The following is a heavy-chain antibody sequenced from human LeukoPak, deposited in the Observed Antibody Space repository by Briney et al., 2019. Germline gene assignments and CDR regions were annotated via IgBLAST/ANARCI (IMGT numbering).Heavy chain of an antibody. Sequence: GGSLRLSCAASGFTFSSYSMNWVRQAPGKGLEWVSYISSSSSTIYYADSVKGRFTISRDNAKNSLYLQMNSLRAEDTAVYYCARDASHSGSYYYPYYFDYWGQGTLVTVSS. CDR3: ARDASHSGSYYYPYYFDY. D-gene: IGHD1-26*01. J-gene: IGHJ4*02. CDR2: ISSSSSTI. V-gene: IGHV3-48*04. CDR1: GFTFSSYS.